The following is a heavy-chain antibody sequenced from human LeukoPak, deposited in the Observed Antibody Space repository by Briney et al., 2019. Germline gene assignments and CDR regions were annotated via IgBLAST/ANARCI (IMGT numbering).Heavy chain of an antibody. J-gene: IGHJ2*01. CDR2: IYYSGST. V-gene: IGHV4-39*01. CDR1: GGSISSSNYY. Sequence: SETLSLTCTVSGGSISSSNYYWGWLRQPPGKGLEWIGSIYYSGSTYYDASLKSRVTISVDTSKNQFSLKLSSVTAADTAVYYCASCGSYGDPRRSDVWMDWYFDLWGRGTLVTVSS. D-gene: IGHD4-17*01. CDR3: ASCGSYGDPRRSDVWMDWYFDL.